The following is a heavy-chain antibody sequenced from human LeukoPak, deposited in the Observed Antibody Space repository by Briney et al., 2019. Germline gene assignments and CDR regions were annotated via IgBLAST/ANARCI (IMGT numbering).Heavy chain of an antibody. V-gene: IGHV3-48*03. CDR2: ISSGGSDT. CDR1: RVTFSSYG. Sequence: GGSLRLSCAVSRVTFSSYGMNWVRQAPGKGPEWVSYISSGGSDTFYADSVKGRFTISRDNAKNSLYLQMNSLRVEDTAIYYCVTNGDGYNVGFDYWGQGTLVTVSS. D-gene: IGHD5-24*01. J-gene: IGHJ4*02. CDR3: VTNGDGYNVGFDY.